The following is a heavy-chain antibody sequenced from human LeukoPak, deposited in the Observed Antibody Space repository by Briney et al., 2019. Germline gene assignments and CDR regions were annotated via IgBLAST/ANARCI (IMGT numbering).Heavy chain of an antibody. CDR3: VRQTTPPGNFDY. CDR2: IGTAGDT. D-gene: IGHD1/OR15-1a*01. V-gene: IGHV3-13*01. CDR1: GFTFSSYA. Sequence: GGSLRLSCATSGFTFSSYAMHWVRQATGKGLEWVSAIGTAGDTYYPGSVKGRFTISRENAKNSLSLQMNSLRAEDTAVYYCVRQTTPPGNFDYWGQGTLITVSS. J-gene: IGHJ4*02.